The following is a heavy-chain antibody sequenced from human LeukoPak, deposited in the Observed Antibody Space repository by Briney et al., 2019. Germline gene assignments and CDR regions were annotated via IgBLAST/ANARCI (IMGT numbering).Heavy chain of an antibody. Sequence: GGSLRLSCVASGFTFSSYVMHWVRQAPGKGLEWVAVTSFDGSNKYYADPVKGRFTISRDNSKNTLYLQMNSLRAEDTAVYYCAKNYYGSSGYWLFDYWGQGTLVTVSS. CDR2: TSFDGSNK. D-gene: IGHD3-22*01. V-gene: IGHV3-30*18. J-gene: IGHJ4*02. CDR3: AKNYYGSSGYWLFDY. CDR1: GFTFSSYV.